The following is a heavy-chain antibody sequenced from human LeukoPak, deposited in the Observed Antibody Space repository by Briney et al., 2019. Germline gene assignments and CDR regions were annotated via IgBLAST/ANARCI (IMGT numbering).Heavy chain of an antibody. J-gene: IGHJ3*02. D-gene: IGHD5-12*01. CDR2: FYYSGST. CDR3: ASNHSGASPSDAFDI. Sequence: SETLSLTCTVSGGSISSSSYYWDWIRQSPGKELEWIGNFYYSGSTYYNPSLKSRVTISVDTSQNQFSLKLSSVSAADTAVYYCASNHSGASPSDAFDIWGQGTMVTVSS. V-gene: IGHV4-39*01. CDR1: GGSISSSSYY.